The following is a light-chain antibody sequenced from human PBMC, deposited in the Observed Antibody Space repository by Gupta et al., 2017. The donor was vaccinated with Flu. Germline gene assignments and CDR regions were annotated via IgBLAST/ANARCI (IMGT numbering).Light chain of an antibody. CDR3: QQDHSNSFT. Sequence: SASVGDRVIISCRASQSIGTWLAWYQQKPGQAPKLLIRKASSLESGVPLRFSGSGSGTEFTLTISSLQPDDVATYYCQQDHSNSFTFGRGTKVEIK. V-gene: IGKV1-5*03. CDR1: QSIGTW. J-gene: IGKJ4*01. CDR2: KAS.